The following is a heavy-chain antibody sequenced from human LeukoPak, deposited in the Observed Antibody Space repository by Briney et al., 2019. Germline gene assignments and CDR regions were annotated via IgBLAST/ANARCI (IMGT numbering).Heavy chain of an antibody. J-gene: IGHJ4*02. CDR2: ISNSGDSI. D-gene: IGHD3-16*02. V-gene: IGHV3-48*03. Sequence: GGSLRLSCAASGFTFRSYEMNWVRQAPGKGLEWVSFISNSGDSIYYADSVRGRFTISRDNAKNSLFLQMNSLRAEDTAVYYCARSEARFMLSWGQGTLVTVSS. CDR3: ARSEARFMLS. CDR1: GFTFRSYE.